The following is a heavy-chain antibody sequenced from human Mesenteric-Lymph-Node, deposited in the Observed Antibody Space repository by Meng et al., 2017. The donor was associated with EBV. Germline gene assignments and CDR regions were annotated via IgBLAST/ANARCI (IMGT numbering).Heavy chain of an antibody. CDR3: VHGRGGGNSAIFDY. J-gene: IGHJ4*02. CDR2: IYWDDDE. D-gene: IGHD4-23*01. CDR1: GFSLSTYAVG. Sequence: QITLKESGPTLVKPTQTLTLTCTFSGFSLSTYAVGVGWIRQPPGKALEWLALIYWDDDERYSPSLKSRLTITKDTSINQVVLTMTNMDPVDTATYYCVHGRGGGNSAIFDYWGQGTLGTVS. V-gene: IGHV2-5*02.